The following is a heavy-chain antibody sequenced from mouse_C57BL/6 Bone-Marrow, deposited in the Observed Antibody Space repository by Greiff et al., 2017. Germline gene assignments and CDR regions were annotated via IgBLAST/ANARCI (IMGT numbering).Heavy chain of an antibody. V-gene: IGHV1-82*01. CDR3: LGLYDGYYGFDY. CDR1: GYAFSSSW. Sequence: QVQLQQSGPELVKPGASVKISCKASGYAFSSSWMNWVKQRPGKGLEWIGRIYPGDGDTNYNGKFKGKATMTADKSSSTAYMQLSSLTSEDSAVYFGLGLYDGYYGFDYWGQGTTLTVSS. CDR2: IYPGDGDT. D-gene: IGHD2-3*01. J-gene: IGHJ2*01.